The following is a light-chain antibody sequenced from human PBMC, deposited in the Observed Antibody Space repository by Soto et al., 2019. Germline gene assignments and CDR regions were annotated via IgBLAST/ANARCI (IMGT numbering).Light chain of an antibody. CDR3: QQRSNWPWT. Sequence: EIVLTQSPATLSLSPGERATLSCRASQSVSSYLAWYQQKPGQAPRLLIYDASNRATGIPARFSGSWSGPYFTLTISSLGPEAFAVYYCQQRSNWPWTFGQGTKVEIK. J-gene: IGKJ1*01. CDR1: QSVSSY. CDR2: DAS. V-gene: IGKV3-11*01.